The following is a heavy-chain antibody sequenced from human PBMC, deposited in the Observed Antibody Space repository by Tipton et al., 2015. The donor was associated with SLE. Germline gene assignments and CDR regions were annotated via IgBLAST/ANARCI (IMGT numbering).Heavy chain of an antibody. Sequence: TLSLTCAVYGGSFSNYYWTWIRQPPGKGLEWIGEIHHSGSTNYNPSLKSRVTISVDTSKNQFSLKLSSVTAADTAVYYCARGRDYYGSSWGQGTLVTVSS. CDR3: ARGRDYYGSS. D-gene: IGHD3-10*01. CDR1: GGSFSNYY. J-gene: IGHJ4*02. CDR2: IHHSGST. V-gene: IGHV4-34*09.